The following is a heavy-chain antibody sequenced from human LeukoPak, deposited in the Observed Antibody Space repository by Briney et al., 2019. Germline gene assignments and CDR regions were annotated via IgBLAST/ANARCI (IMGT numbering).Heavy chain of an antibody. CDR1: GFTFRDYY. J-gene: IGHJ4*02. CDR2: ISSSSSYT. CDR3: ARVMVRGVFAY. V-gene: IGHV3-11*05. D-gene: IGHD3-10*01. Sequence: GGSLRLSCAASGFTFRDYYMSWIRQAPGKGLEWVSYISSSSSYTNYADSVKGRFTISRDNAKNSLYLQMNSLRAEDTAVYYCARVMVRGVFAYWGQGTLVTVSS.